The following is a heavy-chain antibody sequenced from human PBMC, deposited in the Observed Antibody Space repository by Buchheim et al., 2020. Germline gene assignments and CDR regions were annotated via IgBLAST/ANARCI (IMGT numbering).Heavy chain of an antibody. D-gene: IGHD4-23*01. CDR1: GSSIRSDNYY. CDR2: IYYSGST. V-gene: IGHV4-31*03. Sequence: QVQLQESGPGLVKPSQTLSLTCTVSGSSIRSDNYYWTWIRQHPGKGLEWIGYIYYSGSTYYNPSLKSRVTILVDTSKNQFSLKLGSVTAADTAVYYCARAISTVVTVIDYWGQGTL. J-gene: IGHJ4*02. CDR3: ARAISTVVTVIDY.